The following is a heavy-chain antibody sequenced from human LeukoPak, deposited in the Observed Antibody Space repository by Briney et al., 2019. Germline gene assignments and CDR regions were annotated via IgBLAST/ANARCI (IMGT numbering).Heavy chain of an antibody. Sequence: PGGSLRLSCAASGFTFSSYGMHWVRQAPGKGLEWVANIKKDGSGKYYLDSMKGRFTISKDNAKNSLYLQINTLRADDTAVYYCARARSGYYYDYWGLGTLVTVSS. V-gene: IGHV3-7*04. CDR3: ARARSGYYYDY. CDR1: GFTFSSYG. D-gene: IGHD3-22*01. J-gene: IGHJ4*02. CDR2: IKKDGSGK.